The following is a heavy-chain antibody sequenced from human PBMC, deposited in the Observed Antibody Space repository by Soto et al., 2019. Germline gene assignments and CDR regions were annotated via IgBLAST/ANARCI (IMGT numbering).Heavy chain of an antibody. CDR2: LNPNSGGT. J-gene: IGHJ6*02. D-gene: IGHD1-7*01. Sequence: SSVKVSCKASGYTFNDYYLHWVRQAPGQGLEWMGWLNPNSGGTKYAQKFQDWGTMNRDPSISIAYLELSRLRYDDTPKYYCGRDRGLPGTRHLLDYGMDVWGQETTVT. CDR1: GYTFNDYY. CDR3: GRDRGLPGTRHLLDYGMDV. V-gene: IGHV1-2*04.